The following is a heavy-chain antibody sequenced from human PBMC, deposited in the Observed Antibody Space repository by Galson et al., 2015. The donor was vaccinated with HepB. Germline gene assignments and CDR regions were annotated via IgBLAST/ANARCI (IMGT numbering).Heavy chain of an antibody. D-gene: IGHD5-18*01. Sequence: SLRLSCAASGFTFSNAWMNWVRQAPGKGLEWVGRIKSKTDGGTTDYAAPVKGRFTISRDDSKNTLYLQMNSLKTEDTAVYYCTTGGPLRGYSYGSFYYYGMDVWGQGTTVTVSS. CDR2: IKSKTDGGTT. CDR1: GFTFSNAW. CDR3: TTGGPLRGYSYGSFYYYGMDV. J-gene: IGHJ6*02. V-gene: IGHV3-15*07.